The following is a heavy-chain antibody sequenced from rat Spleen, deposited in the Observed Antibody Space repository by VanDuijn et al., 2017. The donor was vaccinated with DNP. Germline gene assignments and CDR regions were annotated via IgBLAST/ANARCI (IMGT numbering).Heavy chain of an antibody. CDR2: ITGGST. CDR3: TSGLY. CDR1: GFTFSDYY. J-gene: IGHJ2*01. D-gene: IGHD1-7*01. Sequence: EVQLVETGGGLVQPGRSLKLSCAASGFTFSDYYMAWVRQVPGKGLEWIASITGGSTYYRDSVKGRFSISRDNAKGTLYLQMDSLRSEDTATYYCTSGLYWGQGVMVTVSS. V-gene: IGHV5-20*01.